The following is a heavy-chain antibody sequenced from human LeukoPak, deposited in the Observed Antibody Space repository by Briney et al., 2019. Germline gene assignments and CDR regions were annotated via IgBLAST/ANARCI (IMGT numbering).Heavy chain of an antibody. Sequence: GGSLRLSCAASGFTFSDYYMSWIRQAPGKGLEWVSYISSSGSTIYYADSVKGRFTISRDNAKNSLYLQMNSLRAEDTAVYYCARVGEGGGSYLNYYYYYYMDVWGKGTTVTVSS. CDR3: ARVGEGGGSYLNYYYYYYMDV. CDR2: ISSSGSTI. CDR1: GFTFSDYY. V-gene: IGHV3-11*04. J-gene: IGHJ6*03. D-gene: IGHD2-15*01.